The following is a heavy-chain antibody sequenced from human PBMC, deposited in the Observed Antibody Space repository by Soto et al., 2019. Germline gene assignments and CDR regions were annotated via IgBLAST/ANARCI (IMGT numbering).Heavy chain of an antibody. J-gene: IGHJ4*02. CDR1: GFTFSSYA. Sequence: EVQLLESGGGLVQPGGSLRLSCAASGFTFSSYAMSWVRQAPGKGLELVSAISGSGGSTYYADSVKGRFTISRDNSKNTLYLQMNSLRAEDTAVYYCAKRWHKGSSGGGYWGQGTLVTVSS. CDR3: AKRWHKGSSGGGY. V-gene: IGHV3-23*01. D-gene: IGHD6-6*01. CDR2: ISGSGGST.